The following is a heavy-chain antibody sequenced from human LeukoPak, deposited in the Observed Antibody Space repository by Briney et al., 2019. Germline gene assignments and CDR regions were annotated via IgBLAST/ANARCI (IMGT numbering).Heavy chain of an antibody. CDR3: ARGLVANLDY. Sequence: SETLSLTCAVYGGSFSGYYWSWIRQPPGKGLEWIGEINHSGSTNYNPSLKSRVTISVDPSKNQFSLTLRSVTAADTAVYYCARGLVANLDYWGQGTLVTVSS. CDR2: INHSGST. CDR1: GGSFSGYY. V-gene: IGHV4-34*01. J-gene: IGHJ4*02. D-gene: IGHD5-12*01.